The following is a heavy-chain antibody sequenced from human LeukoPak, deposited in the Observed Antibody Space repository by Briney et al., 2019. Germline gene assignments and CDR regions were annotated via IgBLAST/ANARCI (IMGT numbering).Heavy chain of an antibody. D-gene: IGHD6-13*01. CDR3: ARVSQQLVLFDI. J-gene: IGHJ3*02. V-gene: IGHV1-46*01. CDR1: GYTFTSYY. Sequence: ASVKVSCKASGYTFTSYYMHWVRQAPGQGHEWMGIINPSGGSTSYAQKFQGRVTMTRDTSTSTVYMELSSLRSEDTAVYYCARVSQQLVLFDIWGQGTMVTVSS. CDR2: INPSGGST.